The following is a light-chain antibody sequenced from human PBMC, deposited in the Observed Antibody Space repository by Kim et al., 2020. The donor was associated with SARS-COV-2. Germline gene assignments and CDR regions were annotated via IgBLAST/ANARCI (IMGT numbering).Light chain of an antibody. Sequence: SASVGDRVTNTCRASQSISSYLNWYQQKPGKAPKLLIYAASSLQSGVPSRFSGSGSGTDFTLTISSLQPEDFATYYCQQSYSTPLFGGGTKVDIK. CDR2: AAS. CDR1: QSISSY. V-gene: IGKV1-39*01. J-gene: IGKJ4*01. CDR3: QQSYSTPL.